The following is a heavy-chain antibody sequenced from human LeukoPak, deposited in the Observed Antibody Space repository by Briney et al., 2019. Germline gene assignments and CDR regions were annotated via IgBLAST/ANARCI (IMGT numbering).Heavy chain of an antibody. CDR3: ARDFDSSGSNWFDP. V-gene: IGHV4-34*01. Sequence: SETLSLTCAVYGGSFSGYYWSWIRQPPGKGLEWIGEINHSGSTNYNPSLKSRVTISVDTSKNQFSLKLSSVTAADTAVYYCARDFDSSGSNWFDPWGQGTLVTVSS. J-gene: IGHJ5*02. D-gene: IGHD3-22*01. CDR2: INHSGST. CDR1: GGSFSGYY.